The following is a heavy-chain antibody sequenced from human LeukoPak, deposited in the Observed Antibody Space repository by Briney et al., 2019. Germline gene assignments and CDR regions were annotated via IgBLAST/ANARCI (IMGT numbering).Heavy chain of an antibody. CDR3: ARSDYHNSGSHTVFDAFDI. Sequence: SETLSLTCTVSGGSISSSNYYWSWIRQPPGKGLEWIGYIYYSGSTNYNPSLKSQVTISVDKSKNQFSLKLSFVTAADTAMYYCARSDYHNSGSHTVFDAFDIWGQGTRVTVSS. D-gene: IGHD3-10*01. V-gene: IGHV4-61*05. J-gene: IGHJ3*02. CDR2: IYYSGST. CDR1: GGSISSSNYY.